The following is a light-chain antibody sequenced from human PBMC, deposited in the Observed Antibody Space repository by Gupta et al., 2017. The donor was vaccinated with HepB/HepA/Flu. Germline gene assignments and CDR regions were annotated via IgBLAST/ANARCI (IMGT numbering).Light chain of an antibody. Sequence: DIQMTQSPSSVSASVGDRVTITCRASQGISSWLAWYQQKPGKAPKILIYAASSLQSRGPSRFSSSGSATDFSLLNISLHPADFVTFYCQESNSFPRTFGQGTKVEIK. CDR1: QGISSW. CDR3: QESNSFPRT. V-gene: IGKV1-12*01. CDR2: AAS. J-gene: IGKJ1*01.